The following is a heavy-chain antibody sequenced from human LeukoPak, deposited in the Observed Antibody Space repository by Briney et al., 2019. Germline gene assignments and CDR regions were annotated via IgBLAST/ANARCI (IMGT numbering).Heavy chain of an antibody. Sequence: GGSLRLSCAASGFTFSTYWMSWVRQAPGKGMEWVANIKQDGSDKYYVDSVKGRFTISRDNAKNSLFLQMNSLRAEDTAVYYCARVRCSSNSCFPDYWGQGTLVTVSS. V-gene: IGHV3-7*01. CDR3: ARVRCSSNSCFPDY. D-gene: IGHD2-2*01. CDR1: GFTFSTYW. CDR2: IKQDGSDK. J-gene: IGHJ4*02.